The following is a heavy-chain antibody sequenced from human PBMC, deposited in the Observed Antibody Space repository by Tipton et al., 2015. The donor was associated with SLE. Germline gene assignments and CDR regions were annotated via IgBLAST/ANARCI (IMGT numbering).Heavy chain of an antibody. D-gene: IGHD6-13*01. Sequence: TLSLTCTVSGVSISSSTYYWGWIRQPPGKGLEWIGEVNHIGSTNYNPSLKSRVTISVDTSKNQFSLKLTSVTAADTAVYYCARGGEYGSSWYPRYYYYMDVWGKGTTVTVSS. CDR3: ARGGEYGSSWYPRYYYYMDV. CDR1: GVSISSSTYY. V-gene: IGHV4-39*07. CDR2: VNHIGST. J-gene: IGHJ6*03.